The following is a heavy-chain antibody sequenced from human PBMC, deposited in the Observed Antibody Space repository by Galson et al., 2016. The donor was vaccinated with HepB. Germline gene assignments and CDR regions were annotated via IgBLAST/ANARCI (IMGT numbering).Heavy chain of an antibody. CDR2: IDPSDSYT. CDR3: ARGIYGCNSRCGVGV. J-gene: IGHJ6*02. Sequence: QSGAEVTKPGESLRISCKGSGYSFTRYWISWVRQMPGKGLEWMGRIDPSDSYTNYSPSFQGHVTMSADKSISTAYLQWSSLKASDTAMYYCARGIYGCNSRCGVGVWGQGTTVIVSS. D-gene: IGHD4-23*01. CDR1: GYSFTRYW. V-gene: IGHV5-10-1*01.